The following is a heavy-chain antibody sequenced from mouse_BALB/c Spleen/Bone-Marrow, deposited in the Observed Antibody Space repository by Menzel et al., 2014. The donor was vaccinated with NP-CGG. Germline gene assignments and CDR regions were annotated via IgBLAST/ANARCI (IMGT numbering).Heavy chain of an antibody. CDR1: GYSFXSYY. CDR3: ARDWDEYYFDY. CDR2: IFPGSDNT. D-gene: IGHD4-1*01. Sequence: VKLVESGPELVKPGASVKMSCKASGYSFXSYYIHWVKQRPGQGLEWIGWIFPGSDNTKYNEKFKGKATLTADTSSSTAYMHLSSLTSEDSAVYFCARDWDEYYFDYWGQGTTPTVSS. V-gene: IGHV1-66*01. J-gene: IGHJ2*01.